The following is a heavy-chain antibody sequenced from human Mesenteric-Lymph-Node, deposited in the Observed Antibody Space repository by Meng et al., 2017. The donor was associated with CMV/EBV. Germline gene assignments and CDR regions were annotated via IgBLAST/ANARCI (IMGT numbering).Heavy chain of an antibody. Sequence: ASVKVSCKASGYTFTSYGTSWVRQAPGQGLEWMGWISAYNGNTNYAQKLQGRVTMTTDTSTSTAYMELRSLRSDDTAVYYCARDGDIVVVPAAYGMDVWGQGTTVTVSS. D-gene: IGHD2-2*01. V-gene: IGHV1-18*01. CDR3: ARDGDIVVVPAAYGMDV. CDR2: ISAYNGNT. J-gene: IGHJ6*02. CDR1: GYTFTSYG.